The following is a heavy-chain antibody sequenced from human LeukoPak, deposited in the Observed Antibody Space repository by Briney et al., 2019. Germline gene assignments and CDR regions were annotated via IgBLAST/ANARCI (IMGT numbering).Heavy chain of an antibody. CDR1: GYTFTDYY. D-gene: IGHD3-22*01. Sequence: ASVKVSCKAPGYTFTDYYIHWVRQAPGQGLEWMGCIDPDSGGTRSGQKFQGRVTMTRDTSVNIAYMELSRLRSDDTAVYYCAREYYDSSGIKYAFDIWGQGTMVTVSS. J-gene: IGHJ3*02. V-gene: IGHV1-2*02. CDR3: AREYYDSSGIKYAFDI. CDR2: IDPDSGGT.